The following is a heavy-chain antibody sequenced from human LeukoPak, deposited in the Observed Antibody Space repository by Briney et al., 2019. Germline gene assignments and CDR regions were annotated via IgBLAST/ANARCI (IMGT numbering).Heavy chain of an antibody. J-gene: IGHJ4*02. CDR2: ISSSGSTI. CDR3: ARDAYYYDSSGLR. V-gene: IGHV3-48*04. D-gene: IGHD3-22*01. Sequence: GGSLRLSCAASGFIFRNYGMNWVRQAPGEGLEWVSYISSSGSTIYYADSVKGRFTISRDNAKNSLYLQMNSLRAEDTAVYYCARDAYYYDSSGLRWGQGTLVTVSS. CDR1: GFIFRNYG.